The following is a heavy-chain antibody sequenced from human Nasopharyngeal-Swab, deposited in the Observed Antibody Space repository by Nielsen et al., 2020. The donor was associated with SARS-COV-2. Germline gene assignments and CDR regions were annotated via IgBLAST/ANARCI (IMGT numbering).Heavy chain of an antibody. CDR3: ARHSRVTTVVVVTLFDF. V-gene: IGHV4-39*01. J-gene: IGHJ4*02. D-gene: IGHD3-22*01. CDR2: MSYSGVT. Sequence: SETLSLTCSVSRGSIRDNNYYWSWIRQPPGKGLEWIGCMSYSGVTFYNPSLRNQVTLSVDTSKNLLSLKLDSVTAADTALYYCARHSRVTTVVVVTLFDFWGQGIQVTVSS. CDR1: RGSIRDNNYY.